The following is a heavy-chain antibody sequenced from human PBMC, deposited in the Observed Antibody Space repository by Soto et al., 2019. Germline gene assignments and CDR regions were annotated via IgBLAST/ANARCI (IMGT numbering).Heavy chain of an antibody. D-gene: IGHD3-10*01. CDR2: ISGSGGST. Sequence: EVQLLESGGGLVQPGGSLRLSCAASGFTFSSYAMSWVRQAPGKGLEWVSAISGSGGSTYYADSVKGRFTISRDNSKNTLYLQMNSLRAEDTAVYYCAKDKEDGLLWFGAYYYGMDVWGQGTTVTVSS. CDR1: GFTFSSYA. J-gene: IGHJ6*02. CDR3: AKDKEDGLLWFGAYYYGMDV. V-gene: IGHV3-23*01.